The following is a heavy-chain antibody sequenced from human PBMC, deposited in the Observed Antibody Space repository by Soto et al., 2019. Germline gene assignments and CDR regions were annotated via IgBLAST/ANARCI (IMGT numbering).Heavy chain of an antibody. V-gene: IGHV3-33*01. Sequence: QVQLVESGGGVVQPGRSLRLSCAASGFTFSDYGMYWVRQAPGKGLEWVAMIWYDGSREHYPDSVKGRLTVSRDNSNNTLYLQMNSLSAEDTAVYYCARVGVGDCWSYFDYWGRGTLVTVSS. CDR3: ARVGVGDCWSYFDY. D-gene: IGHD2-21*02. CDR2: IWYDGSRE. CDR1: GFTFSDYG. J-gene: IGHJ4*02.